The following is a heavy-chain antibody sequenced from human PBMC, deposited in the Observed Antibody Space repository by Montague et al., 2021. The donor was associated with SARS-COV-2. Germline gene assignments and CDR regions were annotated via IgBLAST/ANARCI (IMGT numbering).Heavy chain of an antibody. J-gene: IGHJ4*02. CDR1: GGSISSGGYY. Sequence: TLSLTCTVSGGSISSGGYYWSWIRQHPGKGREWIGYIYYSGSTYYNPSLKSRVTISVDTSKNQFSLKLSSVTAADTAVYYCARDDGWYSSSWFDYWGQGTLVTVSS. V-gene: IGHV4-31*03. CDR3: ARDDGWYSSSWFDY. CDR2: IYYSGST. D-gene: IGHD6-13*01.